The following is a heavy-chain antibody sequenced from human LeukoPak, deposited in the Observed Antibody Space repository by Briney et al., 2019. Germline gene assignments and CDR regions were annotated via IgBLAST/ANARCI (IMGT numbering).Heavy chain of an antibody. CDR1: GGSISNYY. CDR2: ISYSGST. D-gene: IGHD2-2*01. J-gene: IGHJ4*02. V-gene: IGHV4-59*01. Sequence: SETLSFTCTVSGGSISNYYWSWIRQPPGKGLEWIGYISYSGSTNYNPSLRSRVTISVDTSKNQFSLKLSSVTAADTAVYYCARGHVHCSSTSCFAYLPDYWGQGTLVTVSS. CDR3: ARGHVHCSSTSCFAYLPDY.